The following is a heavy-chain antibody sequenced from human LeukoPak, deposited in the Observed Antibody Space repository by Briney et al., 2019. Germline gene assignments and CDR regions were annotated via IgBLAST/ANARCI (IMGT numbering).Heavy chain of an antibody. CDR2: MNPNSGNT. V-gene: IGHV1-8*01. Sequence: ASVKVSCKASGYTFTSYVINWVRQATGQGLEWMGWMNPNSGNTGYAQKFQGRVTMTRNTSISTAYMELSSLRSEDTAVYYCATDMITFGGVIVGAFDIWGQGTMVTVSS. CDR1: GYTFTSYV. D-gene: IGHD3-16*02. J-gene: IGHJ3*02. CDR3: ATDMITFGGVIVGAFDI.